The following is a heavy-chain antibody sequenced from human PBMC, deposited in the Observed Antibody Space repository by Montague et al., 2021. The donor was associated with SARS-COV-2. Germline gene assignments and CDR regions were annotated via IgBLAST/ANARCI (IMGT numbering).Heavy chain of an antibody. CDR2: ISSSSSYI. J-gene: IGHJ5*02. V-gene: IGHV3-21*01. CDR3: AREVRGYYNWFDP. CDR1: GFTFSSYS. D-gene: IGHD2-21*01. Sequence: SLRLSCAASGFTFSSYSMNWVRQAPGQGLEWVSSISSSSSYIYYADSVKGRFTISRDNAKNSLYLQMNSLRAEDTAVYYCAREVRGYYNWFDPWGQGTLVTVSS.